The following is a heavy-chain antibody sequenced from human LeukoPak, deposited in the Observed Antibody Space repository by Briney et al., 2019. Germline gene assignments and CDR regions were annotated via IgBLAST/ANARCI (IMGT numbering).Heavy chain of an antibody. Sequence: GGSLRLSCAASGFTFSSYAMSWVRQAPGKGLEWVPAISGSGGSTYYADSVKGRFTISRDNSKNTLYLQMNSLRAEDTAVYYCAKHYYDSSGYYSTLPLGYWGQGTLVTVSS. D-gene: IGHD3-22*01. CDR2: ISGSGGST. V-gene: IGHV3-23*01. J-gene: IGHJ4*02. CDR1: GFTFSSYA. CDR3: AKHYYDSSGYYSTLPLGY.